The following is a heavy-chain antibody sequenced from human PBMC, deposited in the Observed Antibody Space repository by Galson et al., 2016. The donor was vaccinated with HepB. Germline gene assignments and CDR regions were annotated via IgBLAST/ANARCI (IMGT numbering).Heavy chain of an antibody. V-gene: IGHV3-48*02. CDR3: ARGRGGYSSDISAYYYSWYFDL. CDR2: ISIGSTTI. CDR1: GFTFNSYS. J-gene: IGHJ2*01. Sequence: SLRLSCAASGFTFNSYSMNWVRQAPGKGLEWVSYISIGSTTIYSADSVKGRFTISRDSAKNSLFLQMNSLRDEDTAVYYCARGRGGYSSDISAYYYSWYFDLWGRGTLVTVSS. D-gene: IGHD3-22*01.